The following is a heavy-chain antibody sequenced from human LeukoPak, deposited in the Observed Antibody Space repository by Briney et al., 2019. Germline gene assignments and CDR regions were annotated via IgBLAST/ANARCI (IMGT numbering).Heavy chain of an antibody. V-gene: IGHV4-34*01. D-gene: IGHD6-13*01. Sequence: SETLSLTCAAYGGSFSGYYWSWIRQPPGKGLEWIGEINHSGSTNYNPSLKSRVTMSVDTSKNQFSLKLSSVTAADTAVYYCARDRIAAAGTIDYWGQGTLVTVSS. CDR1: GGSFSGYY. J-gene: IGHJ4*02. CDR3: ARDRIAAAGTIDY. CDR2: INHSGST.